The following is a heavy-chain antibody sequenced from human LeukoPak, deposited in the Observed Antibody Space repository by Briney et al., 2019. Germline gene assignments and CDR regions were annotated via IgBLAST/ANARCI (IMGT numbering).Heavy chain of an antibody. J-gene: IGHJ4*02. CDR1: GFTFSSYL. CDR3: ARDPQYCSGGSCYSFDY. CDR2: IISSSSYI. Sequence: PGGSLRLSCAASGFTFSSYLMHWVRQAPGKGLEWVSSIISSSSYIYYADSVKGRFTISRDNAKNSLYLQMNSLRAEDTAVYYCARDPQYCSGGSCYSFDYWGQGTLVTVSS. V-gene: IGHV3-21*01. D-gene: IGHD2-15*01.